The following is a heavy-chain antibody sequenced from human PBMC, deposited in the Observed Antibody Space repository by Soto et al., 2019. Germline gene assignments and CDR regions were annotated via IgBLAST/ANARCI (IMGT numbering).Heavy chain of an antibody. CDR3: ARAEKWVTGNMGGY. D-gene: IGHD1-20*01. V-gene: IGHV1-18*04. CDR1: GYTFTNYA. CDR2: RNAYSGDT. Sequence: QVQLVQSGAEVKKPGASVKVSCTASGYTFTNYAISWGRQAPGQGLEWMGWRNAYSGDTNYAQKLQGRLTMTTDTSTSTAYMELRSLRSDDTAVYYCARAEKWVTGNMGGYWGQGTLVTVSS. J-gene: IGHJ4*02.